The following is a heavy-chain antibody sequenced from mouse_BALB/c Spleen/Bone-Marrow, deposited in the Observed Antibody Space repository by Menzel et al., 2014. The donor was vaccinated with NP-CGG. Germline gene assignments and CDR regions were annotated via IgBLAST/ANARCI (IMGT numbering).Heavy chain of an antibody. CDR1: GFTFSSFG. CDR3: ARGGNWEDFDY. J-gene: IGHJ2*01. CDR2: ISSGSSTI. V-gene: IGHV5-17*02. D-gene: IGHD4-1*01. Sequence: EVKVEESGGGLVQPGVSRKLSCAASGFTFSSFGMHWVRQAPERGLEWVAYISSGSSTIFYADTVKGRFTISRDNPKNTLFLQMTSLRSEDTAMYYCARGGNWEDFDYWGQGTTLTVSS.